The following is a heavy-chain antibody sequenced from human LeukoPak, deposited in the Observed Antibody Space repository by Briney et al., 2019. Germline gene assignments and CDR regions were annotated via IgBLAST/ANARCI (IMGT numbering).Heavy chain of an antibody. V-gene: IGHV3-66*01. CDR2: IYSGGST. CDR1: GFTVSSNY. CDR3: ALSPLTGYYNADY. J-gene: IGHJ4*02. D-gene: IGHD3-9*01. Sequence: PGGSLRLSCAASGFTVSSNYMSWVRQALGKGLEWVSVIYSGGSTYYADSVKGRFTISRDNSKNTLYLQMNSLRAEDTAVYYCALSPLTGYYNADYWGQGTLVTVSS.